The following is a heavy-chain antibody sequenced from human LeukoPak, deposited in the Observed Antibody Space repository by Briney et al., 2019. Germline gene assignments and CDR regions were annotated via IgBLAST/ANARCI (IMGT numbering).Heavy chain of an antibody. CDR2: IKQDGSEK. D-gene: IGHD6-19*01. CDR1: GFTFSSYW. CDR3: ARETAVAALDY. Sequence: GGSLRLSCAASGFTFSSYWMSWVRQAPGKGLEGVANIKQDGSEKYYVDSVKGRFTISRDNAKNSLYLQMNSLRAEDTAVYYCARETAVAALDYWGQGTLVTVSS. J-gene: IGHJ4*02. V-gene: IGHV3-7*01.